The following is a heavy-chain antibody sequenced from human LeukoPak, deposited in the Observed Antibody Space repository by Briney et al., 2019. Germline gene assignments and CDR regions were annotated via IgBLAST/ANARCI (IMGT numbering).Heavy chain of an antibody. CDR3: AKSYINYGGNAADAFDI. D-gene: IGHD4-23*01. J-gene: IGHJ3*02. V-gene: IGHV3-9*02. Sequence: PGGSLTLSCLASGSTSDAMHWVRQSPPTGLEWVSGISWNSGTIGYADSVKGRLTVSRDNAKNSMYLQMHSLRVEDTALYYCAKSYINYGGNAADAFDIWGQGTMVTVSS. CDR2: ISWNSGTI. CDR1: GSTSDA.